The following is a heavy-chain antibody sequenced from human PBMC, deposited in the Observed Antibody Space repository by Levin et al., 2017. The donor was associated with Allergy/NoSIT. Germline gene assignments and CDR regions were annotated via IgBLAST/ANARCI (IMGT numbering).Heavy chain of an antibody. D-gene: IGHD6-13*01. J-gene: IGHJ6*02. CDR1: GFTFDDYA. Sequence: LSLTCAASGFTFDDYAMHWVRQAPGKGLEWVSGISWNSGSIGYADSVKGRFTISRDNAKNSLYLQMNSLRAEDTALYYCAKGKGIAAAGYYYYGMDVWGQGTTVTVSS. CDR3: AKGKGIAAAGYYYYGMDV. V-gene: IGHV3-9*01. CDR2: ISWNSGSI.